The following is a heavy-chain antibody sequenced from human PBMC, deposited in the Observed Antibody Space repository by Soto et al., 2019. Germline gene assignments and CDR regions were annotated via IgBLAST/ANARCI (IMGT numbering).Heavy chain of an antibody. CDR3: TQSIAARPVLGAFDV. CDR1: GLSLSTPGVD. CDR2: IYWDDDK. D-gene: IGHD6-6*01. J-gene: IGHJ3*01. V-gene: IGHV2-5*02. Sequence: QITLKESGPTLVKPTQTLTLTCTFSGLSLSTPGVDVGWIRQPPGKALEWLAVIYWDDDKRYRPSLKSRLTIXXDXSXXQVVLTMTNMDPVDTATYYCTQSIAARPVLGAFDVWGQGTMVTVSS.